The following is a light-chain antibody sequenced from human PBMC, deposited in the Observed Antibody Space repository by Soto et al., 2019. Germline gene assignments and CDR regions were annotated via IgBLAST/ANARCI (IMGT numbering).Light chain of an antibody. CDR1: SSDVGGYNY. J-gene: IGLJ2*01. Sequence: QAVLTQPPSASGSPGQSVTISCIGTSSDVGGYNYVSWYQQHPGKAPKLMIYEVSKRRSGVPDRFSGSKSGNTASLTVSGLQAEDEADYYCSSYAASNNFGVFGGGTKLTVL. V-gene: IGLV2-8*01. CDR3: SSYAASNNFGV. CDR2: EVS.